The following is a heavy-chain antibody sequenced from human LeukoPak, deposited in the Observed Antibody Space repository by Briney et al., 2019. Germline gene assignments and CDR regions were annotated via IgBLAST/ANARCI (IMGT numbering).Heavy chain of an antibody. J-gene: IGHJ4*02. V-gene: IGHV4-4*09. D-gene: IGHD6-19*01. CDR1: GGSISSYY. CDR2: IYTSGST. Sequence: SETLSLTCTASGGSISSYYWSWIRQPPGKGLEWIGYIYTSGSTNYNPSLKSRVTISVDTSKNQFSLKLSSVTAADTAVYYCARHGGSGWPGTFDYWGQGTLVTVSS. CDR3: ARHGGSGWPGTFDY.